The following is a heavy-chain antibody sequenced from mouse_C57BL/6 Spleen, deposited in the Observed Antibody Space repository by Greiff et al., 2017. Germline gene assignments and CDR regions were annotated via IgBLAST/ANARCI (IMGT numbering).Heavy chain of an antibody. J-gene: IGHJ2*01. D-gene: IGHD2-4*01. CDR3: ARGGGYDYAYYGC. V-gene: IGHV5-4*01. Sequence: EVQGVESGGGLVKPGGSLKLSCAASGFTFSSYAMPWVRQTPEKRLEWVATISAGGSYTYYPDNVKGRFTISRDNAKNNLYLQMSHLKSEDTAMYSFARGGGYDYAYYGCWGQGTTLTAST. CDR1: GFTFSSYA. CDR2: ISAGGSYT.